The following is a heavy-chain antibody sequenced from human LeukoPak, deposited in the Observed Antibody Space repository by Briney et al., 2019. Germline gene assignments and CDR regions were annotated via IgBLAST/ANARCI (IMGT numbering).Heavy chain of an antibody. D-gene: IGHD4-17*01. CDR2: ISSRSSAT. Sequence: GGSLILSCAASGFTFSTYSMNWVRQAPGKGLEWVAYISSRSSATYYADSVKGRFTISRDNAKNSLYLQMNSLRDEDTAVYYCARGTGDPQRFDPWGQGTLVTVSS. V-gene: IGHV3-48*02. J-gene: IGHJ5*02. CDR1: GFTFSTYS. CDR3: ARGTGDPQRFDP.